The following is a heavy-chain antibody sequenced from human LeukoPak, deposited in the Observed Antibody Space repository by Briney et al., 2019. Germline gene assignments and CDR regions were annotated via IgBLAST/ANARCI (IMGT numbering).Heavy chain of an antibody. V-gene: IGHV4-39*01. CDR1: GGSISSSNYY. J-gene: IGHJ4*02. CDR2: IYYSGST. Sequence: PSETLSLTCTVSGGSISSSNYYWGWIRQPPGKGLEWIGSIYYSGSTYFNPSLKSRVTISVDTPKNQFSLKLTSVTAADTAVYYCARRAVTYYFDYWAQGTLVTVSS. CDR3: ARRAVTYYFDY. D-gene: IGHD4-17*01.